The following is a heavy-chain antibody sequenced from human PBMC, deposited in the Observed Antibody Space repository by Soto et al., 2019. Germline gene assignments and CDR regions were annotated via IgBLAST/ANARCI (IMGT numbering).Heavy chain of an antibody. Sequence: QVTLKESGPVLVKPTETLTLTCTVSGFSLSNARMGVNWLRQPPGTALEWLAHIFSNDEKSYSTSLSSRLTIPQDNSNSQVVLTMTNMDTVDTATYYCARIHMGYYYGMDVWGQGTTVTVCS. D-gene: IGHD1-26*01. CDR2: IFSNDEK. CDR1: GFSLSNARMG. CDR3: ARIHMGYYYGMDV. J-gene: IGHJ6*02. V-gene: IGHV2-26*01.